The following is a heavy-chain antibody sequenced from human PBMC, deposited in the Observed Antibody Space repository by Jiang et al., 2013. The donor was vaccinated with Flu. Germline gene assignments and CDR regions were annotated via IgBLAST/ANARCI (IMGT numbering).Heavy chain of an antibody. CDR2: IYYSGST. CDR3: ARRQWLVRLADY. J-gene: IGHJ4*02. Sequence: GLVKPSETLSLTCTVSGGSISSSSYYWGWIRQPPGKGLEWIGSIYYSGSTYYNPSLKSRVTISVDTSKNQFSLKLSSVTAADTAVYYCARRQWLVRLADYWGQGTLVTVSS. CDR1: GGSISSSSYY. D-gene: IGHD6-19*01. V-gene: IGHV4-39*01.